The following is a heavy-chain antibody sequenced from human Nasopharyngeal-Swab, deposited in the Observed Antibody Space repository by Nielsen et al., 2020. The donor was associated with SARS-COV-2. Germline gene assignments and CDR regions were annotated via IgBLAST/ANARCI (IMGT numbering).Heavy chain of an antibody. CDR2: IYTSGST. V-gene: IGHV4-4*07. J-gene: IGHJ6*03. CDR3: ARGIVVVPAALLSGFYYYYMDV. CDR1: GDSITTQY. D-gene: IGHD2-2*01. Sequence: SETLSLTCTVSGDSITTQYWSWVRHPAGKGLEWIGRIYTSGSTNYHPSLKSRVTISVDTSKNQFSLKLSSVTAADTAVYYCARGIVVVPAALLSGFYYYYMDVWGKGTTVTVSS.